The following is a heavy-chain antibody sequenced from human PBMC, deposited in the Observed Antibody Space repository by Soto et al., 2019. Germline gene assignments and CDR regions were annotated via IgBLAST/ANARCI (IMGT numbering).Heavy chain of an antibody. CDR3: AQQKQTGYRLFDT. J-gene: IGHJ4*02. D-gene: IGHD5-18*01. CDR1: GFSLSANGVA. CDR2: TYWDDDR. V-gene: IGHV2-5*02. Sequence: QITLKDSGPTVVKPTQTVTLTCSVSGFSLSANGVAVGWIRQSPGQALEWLALTYWDDDRRYSPSLAARLTINKDTSRNQVVLTMTNVRPVDTGTYGCAQQKQTGYRLFDTWGRGTLVTVSS.